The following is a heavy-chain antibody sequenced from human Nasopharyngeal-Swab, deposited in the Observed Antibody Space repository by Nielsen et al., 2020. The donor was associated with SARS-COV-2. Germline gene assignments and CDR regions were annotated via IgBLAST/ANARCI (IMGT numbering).Heavy chain of an antibody. CDR3: ARDEAGTANSGFDY. V-gene: IGHV3-33*01. CDR1: GFTFSTFG. J-gene: IGHJ4*02. Sequence: GESLKISCAASGFTFSTFGMHWVRQAPGKGLEWVAVIWYDGSNKYYADSVKGRFTISRDNSKNTLYLQMNSLRAEDTAIHYCARDEAGTANSGFDYWGQGTLVTVSS. D-gene: IGHD1-1*01. CDR2: IWYDGSNK.